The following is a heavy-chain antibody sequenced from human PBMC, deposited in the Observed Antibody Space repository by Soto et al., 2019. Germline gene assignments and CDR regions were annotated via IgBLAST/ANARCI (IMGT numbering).Heavy chain of an antibody. V-gene: IGHV3-23*01. D-gene: IGHD4-17*01. CDR2: VRASGDST. CDR3: ARGNYGDYVISRFDY. CDR1: GFTFSRYD. Sequence: GGSLRLSCAASGFTFSRYDMSWVRQAPGKGLEWVSAVRASGDSTYYADSVKGRFTISRDNAKNSLYLQMNSLRDEDTAVYYCARGNYGDYVISRFDYWGQGTLVTVSS. J-gene: IGHJ4*02.